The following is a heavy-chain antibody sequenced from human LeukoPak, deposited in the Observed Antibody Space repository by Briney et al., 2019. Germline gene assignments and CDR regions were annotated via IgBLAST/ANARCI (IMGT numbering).Heavy chain of an antibody. V-gene: IGHV1-2*02. D-gene: IGHD1-26*01. CDR1: GYTFAGYY. CDR3: ARSGSKWEPAHYMDV. Sequence: ASVKVSCKASGYTFAGYYMHWVRQAPGQGLEWMGWINPNSGGTNYAQKFQGRVTMTRDTSISTAYMELSRLRSDDTAVYYCARSGSKWEPAHYMDVWGKGTTVTVSS. J-gene: IGHJ6*03. CDR2: INPNSGGT.